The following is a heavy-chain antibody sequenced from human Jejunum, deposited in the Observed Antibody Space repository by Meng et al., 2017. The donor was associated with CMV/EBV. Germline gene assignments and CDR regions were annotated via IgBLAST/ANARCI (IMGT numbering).Heavy chain of an antibody. Sequence: SGGSMSSYFWSWIRQPPGKGLEWIAYTYYSGSSNYSPSLRSRVTISVDTSKNQFSLKLNSVTAADTAVYYCARIGTTSRFGAFDIWGQGTMVTVSS. CDR2: TYYSGSS. J-gene: IGHJ3*02. CDR3: ARIGTTSRFGAFDI. D-gene: IGHD1-7*01. CDR1: GGSMSSYF. V-gene: IGHV4-59*01.